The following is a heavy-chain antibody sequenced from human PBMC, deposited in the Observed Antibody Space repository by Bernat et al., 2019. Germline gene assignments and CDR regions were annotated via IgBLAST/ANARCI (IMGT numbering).Heavy chain of an antibody. D-gene: IGHD2-15*01. CDR2: IKSKTDGGTT. CDR1: GFTFSNAW. V-gene: IGHV3-15*01. CDR3: TTEADCSSTSCYGYCSGGSCSDY. J-gene: IGHJ4*02. Sequence: EVQLVESGGGLVKPGGSLRLSCAASGFTFSNAWMSWVHQAPGKGLEWVGRIKSKTDGGTTDYAAPVKGRFTISRDDSKNTLYLQMNSLKTEDTAVYYCTTEADCSSTSCYGYCSGGSCSDYWGQGTLVTVSS.